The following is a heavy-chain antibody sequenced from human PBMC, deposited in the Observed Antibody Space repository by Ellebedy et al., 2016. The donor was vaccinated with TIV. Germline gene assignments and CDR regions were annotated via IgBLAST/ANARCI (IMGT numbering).Heavy chain of an antibody. D-gene: IGHD1-26*01. Sequence: SVKVSXXASGGTFSSYAISWVRQAPGQGLEWMGRIIPILGIANYAQKFQGRVTITADKSTSTAYMELSSLRSEDTAVYYCASRGGSYPLGDYYYYGMDVWGQGTTVTVSS. J-gene: IGHJ6*02. CDR1: GGTFSSYA. CDR3: ASRGGSYPLGDYYYYGMDV. V-gene: IGHV1-69*04. CDR2: IIPILGIA.